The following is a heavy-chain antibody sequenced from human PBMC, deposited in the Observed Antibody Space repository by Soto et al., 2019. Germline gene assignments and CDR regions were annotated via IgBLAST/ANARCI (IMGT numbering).Heavy chain of an antibody. D-gene: IGHD3-22*01. J-gene: IGHJ4*02. CDR2: IYYSGST. CDR3: AREGNLYYYDSRGFGY. Sequence: SETLSLTCTVSGGSISSGDYYWSWIRQPPWKGLEWIGYIYYSGSTYYNPSLKSRVTISVDTSKNQFSLKLSSVTAADTAVYYCAREGNLYYYDSRGFGYWGQGXLVTVYS. V-gene: IGHV4-30-4*01. CDR1: GGSISSGDYY.